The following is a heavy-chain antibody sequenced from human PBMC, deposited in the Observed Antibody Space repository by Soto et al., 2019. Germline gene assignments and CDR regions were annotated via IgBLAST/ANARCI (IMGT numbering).Heavy chain of an antibody. D-gene: IGHD3-9*01. V-gene: IGHV4-61*08. Sequence: PSQTLALTCTLSGFSLDTDEMGVSWFRQPPGKGLEWTGYIYYSGSTNYNPSLKSRVTISVDTSKNQFSLKLSSVTAADTAVYYCARGWYDILTGYRLKYFDYWGQGTLVTVSS. CDR1: GFSLDTDEMG. CDR2: IYYSGST. CDR3: ARGWYDILTGYRLKYFDY. J-gene: IGHJ4*02.